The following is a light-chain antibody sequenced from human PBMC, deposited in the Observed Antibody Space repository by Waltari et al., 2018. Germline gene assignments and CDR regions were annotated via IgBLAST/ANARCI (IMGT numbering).Light chain of an antibody. Sequence: EIVLTQSPATLSLSPGERATLSCRASQSVAWYQQKPGQAPRLLVYGASTRATGIPDRFSGTGCGTDFTLTISSLEPEDFAIYYCQQPGRSPTFGQGTKVEIK. CDR1: QSV. CDR2: GAS. V-gene: IGKV3-20*01. CDR3: QQPGRSPT. J-gene: IGKJ1*01.